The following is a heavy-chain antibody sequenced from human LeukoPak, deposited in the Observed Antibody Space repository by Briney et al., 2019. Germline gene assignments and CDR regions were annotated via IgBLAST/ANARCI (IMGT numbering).Heavy chain of an antibody. Sequence: ASVKVSCKASGYTFTGYYMYWVRQAPGQGLEWMGWINPNSGGTNYAQKFQGRVTMTRDTSISTAYLQWSSLKASDTAMYYCVRRAGSAGTDYWGQGTLVTVSS. V-gene: IGHV1-2*02. CDR2: INPNSGGT. CDR3: VRRAGSAGTDY. J-gene: IGHJ4*02. D-gene: IGHD6-13*01. CDR1: GYTFTGYY.